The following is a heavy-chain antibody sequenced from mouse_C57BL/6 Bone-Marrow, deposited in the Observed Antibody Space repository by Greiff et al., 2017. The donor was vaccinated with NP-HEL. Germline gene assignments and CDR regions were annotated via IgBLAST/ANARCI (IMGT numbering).Heavy chain of an antibody. CDR1: GYTFTSYW. CDR2: IYPGSGST. V-gene: IGHV1-55*01. Sequence: VQLQQPGAELVKPGASVKMSCKASGYTFTSYWITWVKQRPGQGLEWIGDIYPGSGSTNYNEKFKSKATLTVDTSSSTAYMQLSSLTSEDSAVYYCARGQLRLPLYFDYWGQGTTLTVSS. D-gene: IGHD3-2*02. CDR3: ARGQLRLPLYFDY. J-gene: IGHJ2*01.